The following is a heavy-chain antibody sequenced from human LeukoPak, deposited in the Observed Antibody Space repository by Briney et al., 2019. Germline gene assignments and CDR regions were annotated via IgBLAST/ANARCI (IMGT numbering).Heavy chain of an antibody. CDR2: IYYSGST. D-gene: IGHD3-3*01. CDR1: GGSISSGSYY. V-gene: IGHV4-39*07. Sequence: SETLSLTCTVSGGSISSGSYYWGWLRQPPGKGLEWVGSIYYSGSTYYNPSLKSRITISLDTSKNQCSLKLYSVTAADTAVYYCARDKTFEVVNFFDYWGQGTLVTVSS. CDR3: ARDKTFEVVNFFDY. J-gene: IGHJ4*02.